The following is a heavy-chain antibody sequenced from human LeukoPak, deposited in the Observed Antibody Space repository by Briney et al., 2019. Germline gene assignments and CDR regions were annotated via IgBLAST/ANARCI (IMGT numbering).Heavy chain of an antibody. CDR3: ARDYGGSSPFDY. CDR1: GFTFGYFW. Sequence: GGSLRLSCAASGFTFGYFWMSWVRQAPGRGLQWVASMKGDGSLLHYVDSVKGRFTISRDNAKNSLYLHMNSLRAEDTAVYYYARDYGGSSPFDYWGQGTLVTVSS. V-gene: IGHV3-7*01. CDR2: MKGDGSLL. D-gene: IGHD4-23*01. J-gene: IGHJ4*02.